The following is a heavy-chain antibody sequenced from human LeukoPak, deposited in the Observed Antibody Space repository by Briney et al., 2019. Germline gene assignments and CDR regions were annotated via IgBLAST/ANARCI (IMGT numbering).Heavy chain of an antibody. CDR3: ARHDQHHPYIAVAGT. D-gene: IGHD6-19*01. Sequence: SETLSLTCTVSGGSISSSSYYWGWIRQPSGKGLEWIGSIYYSGSTYYNPSLKSRVTISVDTAKNRFSVKLSSVTAADTAVYYCARHDQHHPYIAVAGTWGQGTLVTVSS. J-gene: IGHJ4*02. CDR1: GGSISSSSYY. CDR2: IYYSGST. V-gene: IGHV4-39*01.